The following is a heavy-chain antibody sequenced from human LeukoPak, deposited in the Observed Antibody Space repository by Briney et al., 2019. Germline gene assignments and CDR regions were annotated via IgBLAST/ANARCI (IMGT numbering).Heavy chain of an antibody. CDR3: AKAAGYSYGHIDY. D-gene: IGHD5-18*01. Sequence: GRSLRLSCAASGFTFDDYAMHWVRQAPGKGLEWVSGISWNSGSIGYADSVKGRFTISRDNAKNSLYLQMNSLRAEDMALYYCAKAAGYSYGHIDYWGQETLVTVSS. CDR1: GFTFDDYA. CDR2: ISWNSGSI. V-gene: IGHV3-9*03. J-gene: IGHJ4*02.